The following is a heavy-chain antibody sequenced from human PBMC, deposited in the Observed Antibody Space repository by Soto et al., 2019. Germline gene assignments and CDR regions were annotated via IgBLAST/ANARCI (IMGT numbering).Heavy chain of an antibody. CDR1: GGTFSSYA. J-gene: IGHJ4*02. V-gene: IGHV1-69*13. D-gene: IGHD2-2*01. CDR3: AREEVVVPAAMSY. CDR2: IIPIFGTA. Sequence: GASVKVSCKASGGTFSSYAISWVRQAPGQGLEWMGGIIPIFGTANYAQKFQGRVTITADESTSTAYMELSSLRSEDTAVYYCAREEVVVPAAMSYWGQGTLVTVSS.